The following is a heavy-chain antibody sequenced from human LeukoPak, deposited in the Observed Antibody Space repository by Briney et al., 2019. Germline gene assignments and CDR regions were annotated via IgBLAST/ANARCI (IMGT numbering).Heavy chain of an antibody. Sequence: ASVTVSCTTSGYTFTSYDMNWVRQAAGQGLEWMGWTSPNTGYIYYARKFQGRMTMATNTATRTVYMELSSLRSEDTAVYYCATSRYCSNGVCPFDYWGQGTQVTVSS. CDR1: GYTFTSYD. J-gene: IGHJ4*02. V-gene: IGHV1-8*01. D-gene: IGHD2-8*01. CDR2: TSPNTGYI. CDR3: ATSRYCSNGVCPFDY.